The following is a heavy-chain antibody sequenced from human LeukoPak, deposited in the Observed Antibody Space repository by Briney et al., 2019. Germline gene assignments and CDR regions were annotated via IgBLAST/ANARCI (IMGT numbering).Heavy chain of an antibody. CDR3: LRDTGCRTTNCYSYFDY. V-gene: IGHV3-7*01. D-gene: IGHD2-2*01. Sequence: GVSLRLSCAASGFSFSSSWMSWVRQAPGKGLEWVANIKPDGSEKYYVDSVRGRFTLSRDNAKNSLYLQMNSLRAEDTAVYYCLRDTGCRTTNCYSYFDYWGQGTLVTVSS. J-gene: IGHJ4*02. CDR2: IKPDGSEK. CDR1: GFSFSSSW.